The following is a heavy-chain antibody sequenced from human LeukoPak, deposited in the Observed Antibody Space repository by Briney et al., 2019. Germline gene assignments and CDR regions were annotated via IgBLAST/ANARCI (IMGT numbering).Heavy chain of an antibody. D-gene: IGHD4-17*01. Sequence: PSETLSLTCTVSGGSVATYYWARIRQSPGKGLEFIGRMSTRGPTNYNPSLESRVSMSTDTSKNQFSLKVMSVTAADTAVYYCARDPVLYGDYTLYYYYYMDGWGKGTTVTVSS. CDR3: ARDPVLYGDYTLYYYYYMDG. CDR1: GGSVATYY. CDR2: MSTRGPT. V-gene: IGHV4-4*07. J-gene: IGHJ6*03.